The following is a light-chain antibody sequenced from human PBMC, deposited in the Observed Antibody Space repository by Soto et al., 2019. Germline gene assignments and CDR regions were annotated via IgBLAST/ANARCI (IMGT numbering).Light chain of an antibody. CDR1: QSISNH. CDR3: QQHNNYVPT. V-gene: IGKV1-5*01. J-gene: IGKJ1*01. Sequence: DIQMTQSPSSLSASVEDRVIITCRASQSISNHLNWYQQKPGKAPKLLIYEASTLEKGVPSRFSGSGSGTEFTLAISSLQPDEFASYYCQQHNNYVPTFGQGTKVDI. CDR2: EAS.